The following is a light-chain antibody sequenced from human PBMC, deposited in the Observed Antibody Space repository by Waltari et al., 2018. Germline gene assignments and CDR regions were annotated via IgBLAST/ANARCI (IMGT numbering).Light chain of an antibody. CDR3: QQYGRSPLT. Sequence: EMVLTQSPVTLSLSPGERAILSCRASQSISSSYLTWFQQKPGQAPRLLIYGASTRATGIPDRFSCAGSGTNFTLTISRLEPEDFAVYYCQQYGRSPLTFGGGTKVEIK. CDR1: QSISSSY. J-gene: IGKJ4*01. V-gene: IGKV3-20*01. CDR2: GAS.